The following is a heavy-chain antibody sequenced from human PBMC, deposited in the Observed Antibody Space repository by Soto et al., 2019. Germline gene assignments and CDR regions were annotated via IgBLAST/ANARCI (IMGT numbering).Heavy chain of an antibody. CDR3: ARGGCTNGVCYSAPDDY. J-gene: IGHJ4*02. Sequence: SETLCLTCTVSGGSISSGGYYWSWIRQPPGKGLEWIGEINHSRSTNYNPSLKSRVTISVDTSKNQFSLKLSSVTAADTAVYYCARGGCTNGVCYSAPDDYWGQGTLVTVSS. CDR1: GGSISSGGYY. V-gene: IGHV4-39*07. CDR2: INHSRST. D-gene: IGHD2-8*01.